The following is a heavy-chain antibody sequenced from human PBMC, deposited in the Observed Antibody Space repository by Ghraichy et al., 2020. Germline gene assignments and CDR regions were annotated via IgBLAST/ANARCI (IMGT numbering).Heavy chain of an antibody. CDR3: ARMSPYEAGKTAYYFDY. CDR2: IYYSGTT. D-gene: IGHD5-12*01. J-gene: IGHJ4*02. V-gene: IGHV4-28*01. CDR1: ACSISSNYW. Sequence: SETLSLTCAVSACSISSNYWWGWIRQPPGKGLELIGYIYYSGTTYYNPSLKSRVTMSVDTSKNQFSLKLSSVTAVDTAVYYCARMSPYEAGKTAYYFDYWGQGTLVTVSS.